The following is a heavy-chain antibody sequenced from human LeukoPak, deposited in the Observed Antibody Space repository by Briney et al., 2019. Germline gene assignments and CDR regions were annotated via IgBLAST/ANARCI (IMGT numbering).Heavy chain of an antibody. V-gene: IGHV3-53*01. CDR1: GSISVGFD. D-gene: IGHD2-2*02. CDR2: IYSGGST. J-gene: IGHJ3*02. CDR3: ARAFYTYDADAFDI. Sequence: GGSWRLSFPAPGSISVGFDIDGVRQPPGKGLRGASVIYSGGSTYYADSVKGRFTISRDNSKNTLYLQMNSLRAEDTAVYYCARAFYTYDADAFDIWGQGTMVTVSS.